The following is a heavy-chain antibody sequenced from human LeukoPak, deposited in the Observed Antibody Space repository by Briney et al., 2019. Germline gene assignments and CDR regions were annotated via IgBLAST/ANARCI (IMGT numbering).Heavy chain of an antibody. D-gene: IGHD2-2*02. J-gene: IGHJ4*02. V-gene: IGHV1-69*13. CDR1: GGTFSSYA. CDR2: IIPIFGTA. CDR3: ARDEGYCSSTSCYRFDY. Sequence: TSVKVSCKASGGTFSSYAISWVRQAPGQGLEWMGGIIPIFGTANYAQKFQGRVTITADESTSTAYMELSSLRSEDTAVYYCARDEGYCSSTSCYRFDYWGQGTLVTVSS.